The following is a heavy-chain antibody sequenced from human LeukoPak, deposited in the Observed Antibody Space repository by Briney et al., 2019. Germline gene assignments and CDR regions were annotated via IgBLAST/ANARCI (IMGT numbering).Heavy chain of an antibody. Sequence: GGSKRLSCAASGFTFSSYGMHWVRQAPGKGLEWVAFIRYDGSNKYYADSVKGRFTISRDNSKNTLYLQMNSLRAEDTAVYYCANSGGDYGEYYFDYWGQGTLVTVSS. CDR3: ANSGGDYGEYYFDY. V-gene: IGHV3-30*02. CDR1: GFTFSSYG. J-gene: IGHJ4*02. D-gene: IGHD4-17*01. CDR2: IRYDGSNK.